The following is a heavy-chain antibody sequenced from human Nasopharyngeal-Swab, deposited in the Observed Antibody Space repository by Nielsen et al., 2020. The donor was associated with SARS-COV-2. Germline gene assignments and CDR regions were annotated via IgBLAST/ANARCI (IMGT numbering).Heavy chain of an antibody. J-gene: IGHJ3*02. CDR3: ARVLLSTAGAFDI. CDR2: IIPIFGTA. Sequence: KISCKGSGYSFTSYAISWVRQAPGQGLEWVGGIIPIFGTANYAQKFQGRVTITADESTSTAYMELSSLRSEDTAVYYCARVLLSTAGAFDIWGQGTMVTVSS. V-gene: IGHV1-69*01. CDR1: GYSFTSYA. D-gene: IGHD2-21*02.